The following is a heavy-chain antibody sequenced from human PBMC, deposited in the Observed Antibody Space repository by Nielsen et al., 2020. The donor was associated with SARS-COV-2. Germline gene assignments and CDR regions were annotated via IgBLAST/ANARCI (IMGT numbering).Heavy chain of an antibody. CDR1: GYSFATYW. D-gene: IGHD3-10*01. V-gene: IGHV5-51*01. Sequence: GESLKISCKTSGYSFATYWIGWVRQMPGKGLEWMGLIYPGDSDSRYSPSFQGQVTMSADKSITTAFLQWSSLKASDTAMYYCARRGRGDPYRSSFDIWGQGTMVTVSS. CDR3: ARRGRGDPYRSSFDI. J-gene: IGHJ3*02. CDR2: IYPGDSDS.